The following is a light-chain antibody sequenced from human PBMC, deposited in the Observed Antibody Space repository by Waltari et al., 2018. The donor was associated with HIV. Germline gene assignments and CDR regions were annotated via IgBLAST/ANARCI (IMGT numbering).Light chain of an antibody. CDR1: QSVRSY. V-gene: IGKV3-15*01. J-gene: IGKJ4*01. CDR2: GAS. CDR3: QQYNSWPLT. Sequence: ETVMTQSPVTLSVSPGERAALSCRASQSVRSYLAWYQQKPGQTPRLLIYGASTRATGIPARFSGSASGTEFTLTISSLQSEDFAVYYCQQYNSWPLTFGGGTKVEIK.